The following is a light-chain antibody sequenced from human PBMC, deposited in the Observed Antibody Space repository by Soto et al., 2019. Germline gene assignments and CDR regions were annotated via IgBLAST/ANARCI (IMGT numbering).Light chain of an antibody. J-gene: IGKJ1*01. Sequence: DIHRTQSPSTLSASVVDRVTITFRASQNINSWLAWYQQKPGKAPKLLIYEASSLEKGVPARFGGSGSGTEFTLTISSLQPDDFATYYCQQYNVYSWTFGQGTKVDIK. V-gene: IGKV1-5*03. CDR2: EAS. CDR3: QQYNVYSWT. CDR1: QNINSW.